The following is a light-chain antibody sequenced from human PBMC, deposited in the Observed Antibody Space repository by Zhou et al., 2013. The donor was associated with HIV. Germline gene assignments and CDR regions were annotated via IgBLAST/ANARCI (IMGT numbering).Light chain of an antibody. V-gene: IGKV3-15*01. CDR3: QQLNSYPLT. Sequence: EIVMTQSPATLSVSPGERATLSCRASQSVSSNLAWYQQKPGQAPRLLIYGASTRATGIPARFSGSGSGTEFTLTISNMQSEDFAVYYCQQLNSYPLTFGGGTKVEIK. CDR1: QSVSSN. J-gene: IGKJ4*01. CDR2: GAS.